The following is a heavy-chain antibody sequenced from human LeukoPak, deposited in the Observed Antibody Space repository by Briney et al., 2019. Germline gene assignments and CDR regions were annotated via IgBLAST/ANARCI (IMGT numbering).Heavy chain of an antibody. D-gene: IGHD3-16*01. CDR3: ARLRGFNWFDP. V-gene: IGHV3-53*04. CDR1: GFTVNSNY. CDR2: IYSDGRT. Sequence: GGSLRLSCAASGFTVNSNYMSWVRQAPGKGLEWVSVIYSDGRTYNADSVKDRFTISRLNSKNTLFLQMNSLRAEDTAVYYCARLRGFNWFDPWGQGTLVTVSS. J-gene: IGHJ5*02.